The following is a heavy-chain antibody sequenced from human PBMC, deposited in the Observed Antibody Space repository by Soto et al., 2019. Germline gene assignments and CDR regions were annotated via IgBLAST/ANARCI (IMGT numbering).Heavy chain of an antibody. CDR3: ARGGWLQFFDY. J-gene: IGHJ4*02. D-gene: IGHD5-12*01. Sequence: PGGSLRLSCSASGFTFSSYAMHWVRQAPGKGLEWIGYIYYSGSTNYNPSLKSRVTISVDTSMNQFSLKLSSVTAADAAVYYCARGGWLQFFDYWGQGTLVTVSS. CDR2: IYYSGST. V-gene: IGHV4-59*01. CDR1: GFTFSSYA.